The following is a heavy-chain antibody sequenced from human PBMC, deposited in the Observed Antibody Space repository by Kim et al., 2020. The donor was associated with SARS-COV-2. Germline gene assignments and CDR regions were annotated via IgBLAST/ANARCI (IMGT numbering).Heavy chain of an antibody. V-gene: IGHV4-34*01. Sequence: SETLSLTCAVYGGSFSGYYWSWIRQPPGKGLEWIGEINHSGSTNYNPSLKSRVTISVDTSKNQFSLKLSSVTAADTAVYYCARGPEHRYLEDWGQGTLVTVSS. CDR3: ARGPEHRYLED. J-gene: IGHJ4*02. D-gene: IGHD2-21*01. CDR2: INHSGST. CDR1: GGSFSGYY.